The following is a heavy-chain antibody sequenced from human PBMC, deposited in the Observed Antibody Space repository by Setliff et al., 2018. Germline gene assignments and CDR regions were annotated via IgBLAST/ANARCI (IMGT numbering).Heavy chain of an antibody. J-gene: IGHJ4*02. CDR3: ARDTGWYYFDY. CDR1: GFSIISNYY. CDR2: ISTSGST. V-gene: IGHV4-38-2*02. D-gene: IGHD6-19*01. Sequence: SETLSLTCAVSGFSIISNYYWAWIRQPPGKGLEWIGRISTSGSTTYNPSLKSRVTMSVDTSKNHFSLKLSSVTAADTAAYYCARDTGWYYFDYWGQGTLVTVSS.